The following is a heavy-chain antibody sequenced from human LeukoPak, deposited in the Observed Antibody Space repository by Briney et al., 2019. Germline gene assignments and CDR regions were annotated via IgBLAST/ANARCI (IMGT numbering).Heavy chain of an antibody. CDR3: ARVSYYGSGSYQLDY. D-gene: IGHD3-10*01. CDR1: GGSISSGGYS. V-gene: IGHV4-30-2*01. J-gene: IGHJ4*02. CDR2: IYHSGST. Sequence: PSETLSLTCAVSGGSISSGGYSWSWIRQPPGKGLEWIGYIYHSGSTYYNPSLKSRVTISVDRSKNQFSLKLSSVTAADTAVYYCARVSYYGSGSYQLDYWGQGTLVTVSS.